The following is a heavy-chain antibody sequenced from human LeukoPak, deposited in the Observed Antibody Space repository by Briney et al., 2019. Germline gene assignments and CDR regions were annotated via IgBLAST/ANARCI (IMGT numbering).Heavy chain of an antibody. CDR1: GFTFSTYS. CDR2: ISSSSAI. D-gene: IGHD4-17*01. Sequence: GGSLRLSCAASGFTFSTYSMNWVRQAPGKGLEWVSYISSSSAIYYADSVRGRFTISRDNAKNSLYLQMNSLRAADTAVYYCARIMTTVTTVEYWGQGTLVTVSS. J-gene: IGHJ4*02. CDR3: ARIMTTVTTVEY. V-gene: IGHV3-48*01.